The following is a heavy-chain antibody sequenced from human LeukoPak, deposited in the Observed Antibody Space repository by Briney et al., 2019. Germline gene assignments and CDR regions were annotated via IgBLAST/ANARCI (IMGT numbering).Heavy chain of an antibody. CDR3: ARGGGVYYMDG. CDR1: GGSFSDYY. D-gene: IGHD3-16*01. CDR2: INDSGST. V-gene: IGHV4-34*01. J-gene: IGHJ6*03. Sequence: PSVTLSLTCAVYGGSFSDYYWSWIAQPPGKGLEGIGDINDSGSTNYSPSLKSRVTLSAATSRNQFSLKLSSVTAADTAVYYCARGGGVYYMDGWEKGTTVTVPS.